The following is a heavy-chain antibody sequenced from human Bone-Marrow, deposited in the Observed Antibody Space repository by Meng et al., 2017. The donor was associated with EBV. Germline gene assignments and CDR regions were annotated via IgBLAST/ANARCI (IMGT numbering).Heavy chain of an antibody. V-gene: IGHV3-74*01. Sequence: EVQLVESXGGLVQPGXSLRLSCAASGFTFSSYWMHWVRQAPGKGLVWVSRINKDGRSTNYADSVKDRFTISRDNAKNTLYLQMRSLRAEDTAVYYCARDLSWNQADYWGQGTLVTVSS. J-gene: IGHJ4*02. CDR3: ARDLSWNQADY. CDR1: GFTFSSYW. CDR2: INKDGRST. D-gene: IGHD1-14*01.